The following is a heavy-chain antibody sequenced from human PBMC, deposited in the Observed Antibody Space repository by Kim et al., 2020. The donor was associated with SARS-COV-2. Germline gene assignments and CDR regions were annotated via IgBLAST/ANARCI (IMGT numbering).Heavy chain of an antibody. CDR1: GGSISSGSYY. D-gene: IGHD6-13*01. CDR2: IYTSGST. V-gene: IGHV4-61*02. Sequence: SETLSLTCTVSGGSISSGSYYWSWIRQPAGKGLEWIGRIYTSGSTNYNPSLKSRVTISVDTSKNQFSLKLSSVTAADTAVYYCARDRHGSSWYGEYDAFDIWGQGTMVTVSS. J-gene: IGHJ3*02. CDR3: ARDRHGSSWYGEYDAFDI.